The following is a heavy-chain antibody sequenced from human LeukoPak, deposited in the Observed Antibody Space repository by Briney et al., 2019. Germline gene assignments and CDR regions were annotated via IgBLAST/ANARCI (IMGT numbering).Heavy chain of an antibody. CDR2: IIPIFGTA. Sequence: SVNVSCKASGGTFSSYAISWVRQAPGQGLEWMGGIIPIFGTANYAQKFQGRVTITADESTSTAYMELSSLRSEDTAVYYCARDLSGDSSSGLEIPAVLPSYYYYYGMDVWGQGTTVTVSS. CDR3: ARDLSGDSSSGLEIPAVLPSYYYYYGMDV. J-gene: IGHJ6*02. D-gene: IGHD6-6*01. CDR1: GGTFSSYA. V-gene: IGHV1-69*13.